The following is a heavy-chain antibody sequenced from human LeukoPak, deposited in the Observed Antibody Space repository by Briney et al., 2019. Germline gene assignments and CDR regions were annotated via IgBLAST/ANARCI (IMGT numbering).Heavy chain of an antibody. Sequence: SVKVSCKASGGSFSSYVITWVRQAPGQGLEWMGRIIPVLGVSNFAQKFEDRVTITADKSTNTAHMELRRLESGDTAVYYCTREGVYAPDPSSYHRDAFDIWGQGTVVIVSS. V-gene: IGHV1-69*04. D-gene: IGHD3-16*02. CDR1: GGSFSSYV. CDR2: IIPVLGVS. CDR3: TREGVYAPDPSSYHRDAFDI. J-gene: IGHJ3*02.